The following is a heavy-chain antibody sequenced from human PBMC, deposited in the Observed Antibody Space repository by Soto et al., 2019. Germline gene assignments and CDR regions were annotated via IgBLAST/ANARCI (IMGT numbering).Heavy chain of an antibody. Sequence: GGSLRLSCAASGFTFSSYDMHWVRQATGKGLEWVSAIGTAGDTYYPGSVKGRFTISRENAKNSLYLQMNSLRAGDTAVYYCARALGDCSGGSCYSPGYYMDVWGKGTTVTVSS. CDR3: ARALGDCSGGSCYSPGYYMDV. V-gene: IGHV3-13*01. CDR2: IGTAGDT. CDR1: GFTFSSYD. J-gene: IGHJ6*03. D-gene: IGHD2-15*01.